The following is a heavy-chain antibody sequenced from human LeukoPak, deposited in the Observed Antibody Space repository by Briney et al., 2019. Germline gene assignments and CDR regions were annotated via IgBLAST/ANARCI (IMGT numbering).Heavy chain of an antibody. CDR2: IYYSGST. CDR1: GGSISSSSYY. Sequence: PSETLSLTCTVSGGSISSSSYYWGWIRQPPGKGLEWIGSIYYSGSTYYNPSLKSRVTISVDTSRNQFSLKLSSVTAADTAVYYCARGVSEYYDSSDWYFDLWGRGTLVTVSS. D-gene: IGHD3-22*01. V-gene: IGHV4-39*07. J-gene: IGHJ2*01. CDR3: ARGVSEYYDSSDWYFDL.